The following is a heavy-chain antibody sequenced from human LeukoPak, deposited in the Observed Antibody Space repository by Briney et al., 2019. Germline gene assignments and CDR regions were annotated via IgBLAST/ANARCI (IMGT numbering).Heavy chain of an antibody. CDR3: ARDLHRYSSGWCYDY. D-gene: IGHD6-19*01. V-gene: IGHV1-18*01. CDR1: GYTFTSYG. Sequence: ASVKVSCKASGYTFTSYGISWVRQAPGQGLEWMGWISAYNGNTNYAQKLQGRVTMTTDTSTSTAYMELRSLRSDDTAVYYCARDLHRYSSGWCYDYWGQGTLVTVSS. CDR2: ISAYNGNT. J-gene: IGHJ4*02.